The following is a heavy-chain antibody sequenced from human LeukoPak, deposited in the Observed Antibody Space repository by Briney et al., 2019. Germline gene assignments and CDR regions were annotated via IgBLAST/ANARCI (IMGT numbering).Heavy chain of an antibody. Sequence: SETLSLTCTVSGGSISSYYWSWIRQPPGKGLEWIGYIYYSGSTNYNPSLKSRVTISVDTSKNQFSLKLSPVTAADTAVYYCARADYYGSGSYYYYYYYGMDVWGQGTTVTVSS. V-gene: IGHV4-59*01. CDR1: GGSISSYY. D-gene: IGHD3-10*01. J-gene: IGHJ6*02. CDR2: IYYSGST. CDR3: ARADYYGSGSYYYYYYYGMDV.